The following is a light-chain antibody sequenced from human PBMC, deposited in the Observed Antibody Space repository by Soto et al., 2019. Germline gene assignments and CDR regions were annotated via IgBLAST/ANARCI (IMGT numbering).Light chain of an antibody. V-gene: IGLV1-40*01. J-gene: IGLJ1*01. CDR1: SSNIGAGHD. Sequence: QSALTQPPSVSGAPGQRVTISCTGSSSNIGAGHDVHWYQQLPGTAPKLLIYGNGNRPSGVPDRFSGSKSGTSASLAITGLQAEDEADYYCSSYTTSSTRVFGTGTKVTVL. CDR3: SSYTTSSTRV. CDR2: GNG.